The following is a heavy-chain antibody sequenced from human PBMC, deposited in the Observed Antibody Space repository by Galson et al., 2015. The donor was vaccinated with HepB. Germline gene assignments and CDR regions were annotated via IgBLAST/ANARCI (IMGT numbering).Heavy chain of an antibody. D-gene: IGHD6-13*01. CDR2: ISGTAGTI. Sequence: SLRLSCAASGFTFSNYSMNWVRQAPGKGLEWVSYISGTAGTIYYADSVKGRFTSSRDNAKSSLYLQMSSLTNEDTAVYYCARFPKDGAAVSSSQHTVYWYYYGMDVWGQGTAVTVSS. CDR3: ARFPKDGAAVSSSQHTVYWYYYGMDV. CDR1: GFTFSNYS. J-gene: IGHJ6*02. V-gene: IGHV3-48*02.